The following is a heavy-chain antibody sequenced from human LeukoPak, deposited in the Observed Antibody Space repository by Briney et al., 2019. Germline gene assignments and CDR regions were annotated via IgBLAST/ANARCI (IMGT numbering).Heavy chain of an antibody. CDR3: ATSLRSFSIAAAGTNLDY. Sequence: ASVKVSCKASGCTFTGYYMHWVRQAPGQGLEWMGWINPNSGGTNYAQKFEGRVTMTRDTSISTAYMELSRLRSDDTAVYYCATSLRSFSIAAAGTNLDYWGQGTLVTVSS. CDR2: INPNSGGT. V-gene: IGHV1-2*02. CDR1: GCTFTGYY. D-gene: IGHD6-13*01. J-gene: IGHJ4*02.